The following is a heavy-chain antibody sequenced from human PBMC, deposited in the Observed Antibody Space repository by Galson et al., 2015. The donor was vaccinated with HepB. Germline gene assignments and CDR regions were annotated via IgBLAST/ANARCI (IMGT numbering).Heavy chain of an antibody. CDR1: GGTFSSYT. V-gene: IGHV1-69*04. J-gene: IGHJ6*03. Sequence: SVKVSCKASGGTFSSYTISWVRQAPGQGLEWMGRIIPILGIANYAQKFQGRVTITADKSTSTAYMELSSLRSEDTAVYYCARDYYDFWSGYQNAYYYYYYMDVWGKGTTVTVSS. CDR3: ARDYYDFWSGYQNAYYYYYYMDV. CDR2: IIPILGIA. D-gene: IGHD3-3*01.